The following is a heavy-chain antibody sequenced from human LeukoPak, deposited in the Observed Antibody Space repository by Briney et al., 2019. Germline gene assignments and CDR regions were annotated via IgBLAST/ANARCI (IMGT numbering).Heavy chain of an antibody. Sequence: SETLSLTCTVSGGSISSSSSYWGWIRQPPGKGLEWIGSIYYSGSTYYNPSLESRVTISVDTSKNQFSLKLSSVTAADTAVYYCASSGSQFDYWGQGTLVTVSS. J-gene: IGHJ4*02. V-gene: IGHV4-39*01. CDR1: GGSISSSSSY. CDR2: IYYSGST. D-gene: IGHD5-12*01. CDR3: ASSGSQFDY.